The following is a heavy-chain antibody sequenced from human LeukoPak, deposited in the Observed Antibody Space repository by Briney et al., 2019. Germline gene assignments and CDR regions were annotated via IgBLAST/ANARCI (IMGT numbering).Heavy chain of an antibody. CDR1: GYSFTSYW. CDR3: ARRQFGEMLTMGFGFDY. J-gene: IGHJ4*02. D-gene: IGHD5-24*01. V-gene: IGHV5-51*01. CDR2: VYPGDSDT. Sequence: GESLKISCKGSGYSFTSYWIGWVRQMPGKGLEWMGIVYPGDSDTRYSPSFQGQVTISADKSISTAYLQWSSLKASDTAMYYCARRQFGEMLTMGFGFDYWGQGTLVTVSS.